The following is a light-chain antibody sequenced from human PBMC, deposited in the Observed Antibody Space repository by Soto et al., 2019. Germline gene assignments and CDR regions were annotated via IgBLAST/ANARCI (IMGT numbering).Light chain of an antibody. CDR3: CSYAGGGAWV. CDR2: EVS. J-gene: IGLJ3*02. Sequence: QSALTQPPSASGSPGQSVTISCTGTSRDVGGYNWVSWYQHHPGKVPKLLIFEVSRRPSGVSERFSGSKSGNTASLTISGLQAEDEADFHCCSYAGGGAWVFGGGTKLTVL. V-gene: IGLV2-8*01. CDR1: SRDVGGYNW.